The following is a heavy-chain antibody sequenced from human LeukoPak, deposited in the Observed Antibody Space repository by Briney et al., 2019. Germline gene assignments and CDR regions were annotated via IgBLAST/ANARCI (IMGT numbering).Heavy chain of an antibody. CDR2: IYHSGST. V-gene: IGHV4-4*02. CDR1: GGSISRSNW. CDR3: ARGVIVEDYYYYGMDV. D-gene: IGHD3-22*01. J-gene: IGHJ6*04. Sequence: PSGTLSLTCAVSGGSISRSNWWSWVRQPPGKGLEWIGEIYHSGSTNYNPSLKSRVTISVDKSKNQFSLKLSSVTAADTAVYYCARGVIVEDYYYYGMDVWGKGNTVTVSS.